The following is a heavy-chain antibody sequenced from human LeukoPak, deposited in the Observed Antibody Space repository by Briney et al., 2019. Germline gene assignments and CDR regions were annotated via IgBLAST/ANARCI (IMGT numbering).Heavy chain of an antibody. J-gene: IGHJ4*02. V-gene: IGHV3-30*18. CDR3: AKGGPHYGSGSYYAFDY. D-gene: IGHD3-10*01. CDR1: GFTFTNFA. Sequence: PGRSLRLSCAASGFTFTNFAMHWVRQAPGKGLEWVTVISDDGNNKYFADSVKGRFTISRDNSKNTLCLQMNSLRAEDTAVYYCAKGGPHYGSGSYYAFDYWGQGTLVTVSS. CDR2: ISDDGNNK.